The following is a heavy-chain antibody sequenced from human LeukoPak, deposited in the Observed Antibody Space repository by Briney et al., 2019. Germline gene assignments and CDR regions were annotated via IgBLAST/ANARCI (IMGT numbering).Heavy chain of an antibody. D-gene: IGHD1-26*01. J-gene: IGHJ3*02. CDR1: GGSFSGNY. CDR2: INHSGRT. CDR3: ALSLGAQDAFHI. V-gene: IGHV4-34*01. Sequence: PSETLSLTCAVYGGSFSGNYWIWIRQPPGKGREWIGEINHSGRTNYNPSLKSRVSISGDTSKKQFSLKVSSVTAADTAVYYCALSLGAQDAFHIWGQGTMVTISS.